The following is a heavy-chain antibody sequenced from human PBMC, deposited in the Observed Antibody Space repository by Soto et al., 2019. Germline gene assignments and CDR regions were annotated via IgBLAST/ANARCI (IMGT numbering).Heavy chain of an antibody. CDR2: ISGTSVYI. CDR1: GFTFSNYN. J-gene: IGHJ5*02. V-gene: IGHV3-21*01. Sequence: KAGGSLRLSCVASGFTFSNYNMNWVRQAPGKGLEWVSHISGTSVYIHYAVSVKGRFTISRDNAKNSVYLQMDSLRVEDTAVYYCAREGALKPFSSWGQGALVTVSS. CDR3: AREGALKPFSS.